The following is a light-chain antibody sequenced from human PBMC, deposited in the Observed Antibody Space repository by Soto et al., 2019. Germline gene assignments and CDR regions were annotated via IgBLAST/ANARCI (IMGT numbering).Light chain of an antibody. V-gene: IGKV1-6*01. CDR2: AAS. Sequence: IQMTQSPSSLSAPIGDRVTITCRASQDIRNTLAWYQQKPGEAPKLLIFAASNLQSGVPSRFSGSGSVTDFTLAITGLQPEDFATYYCLQYYNFSWTFGQGTKVDIK. CDR1: QDIRNT. J-gene: IGKJ1*01. CDR3: LQYYNFSWT.